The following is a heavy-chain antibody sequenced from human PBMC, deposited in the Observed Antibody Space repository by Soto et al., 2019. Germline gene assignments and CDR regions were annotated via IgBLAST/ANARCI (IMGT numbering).Heavy chain of an antibody. V-gene: IGHV3-7*01. CDR2: IKQDGSEK. J-gene: IGHJ6*02. CDR3: ARGGITGTDRRIYYYYGMDA. Sequence: GGSLRLSCAASGFTFSGYWMIWVRQAPGKGLEWVANIKQDGSEKYYVDSVKGRFTISRDNAKNSLYLQMNSLRAEDTAVYYCARGGITGTDRRIYYYYGMDAWGQGTTVTVSS. CDR1: GFTFSGYW. D-gene: IGHD1-7*01.